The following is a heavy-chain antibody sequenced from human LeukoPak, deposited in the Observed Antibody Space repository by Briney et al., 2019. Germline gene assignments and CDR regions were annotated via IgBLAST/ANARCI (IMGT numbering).Heavy chain of an antibody. J-gene: IGHJ4*02. Sequence: ASVKVSCKASGYTFTGYYMHWVRQAPGHGLEWMGRINPNSGGTNYAQKFQGRVTMTRDTSISTAYMELSRLRSDDTAVYYCARGKPIAYYYDSSGQRGDYWGQGTLVTVSS. CDR1: GYTFTGYY. D-gene: IGHD3-22*01. CDR3: ARGKPIAYYYDSSGQRGDY. V-gene: IGHV1-2*06. CDR2: INPNSGGT.